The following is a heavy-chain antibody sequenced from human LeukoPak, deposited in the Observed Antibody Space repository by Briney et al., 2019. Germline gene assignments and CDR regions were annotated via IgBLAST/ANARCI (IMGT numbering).Heavy chain of an antibody. CDR3: ARRFSSGYYVDAFDI. V-gene: IGHV4-61*02. J-gene: IGHJ3*02. Sequence: PSETLYLTCTVSGGSISSGSYYWSWIRQPAGKGLEWIERIYTSGSTNYNPSLKSRVTISVDTSKNQFSLKLSSVTAADTAVYYCARRFSSGYYVDAFDIWGQGTMVTVSS. CDR1: GGSISSGSYY. D-gene: IGHD3-22*01. CDR2: IYTSGST.